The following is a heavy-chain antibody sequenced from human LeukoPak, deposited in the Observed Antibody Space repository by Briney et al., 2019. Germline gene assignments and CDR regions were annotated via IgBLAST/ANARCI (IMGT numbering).Heavy chain of an antibody. Sequence: GGSLRLSCVASGFSFSVYAMSWVRQAPGKGLEWVSGISRSGGRTYSADSVKGRFTISRDNSRKTLYLQMNSLRAEDTAVYYCARGCGNFDRSCYYEYYFDYWGKGTMVTVSS. V-gene: IGHV3-23*01. CDR1: GFSFSVYA. J-gene: IGHJ4*02. D-gene: IGHD3-3*01. CDR2: ISRSGGRT. CDR3: ARGCGNFDRSCYYEYYFDY.